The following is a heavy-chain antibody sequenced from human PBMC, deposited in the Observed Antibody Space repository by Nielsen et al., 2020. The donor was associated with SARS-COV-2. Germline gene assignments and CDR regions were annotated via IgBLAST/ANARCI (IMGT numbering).Heavy chain of an antibody. CDR2: ISWNSGSI. J-gene: IGHJ4*02. CDR1: GFTFDDYA. D-gene: IGHD2-15*01. V-gene: IGHV3-9*01. Sequence: SRKISCAASGFTFDDYAMHWVRQAPGKGLEWVSGISWNSGSIGYADSVKGRFTISRDNAKNSLYLQMNSLRAEDTALYYVVWGQGTLVTVSS. CDR3: V.